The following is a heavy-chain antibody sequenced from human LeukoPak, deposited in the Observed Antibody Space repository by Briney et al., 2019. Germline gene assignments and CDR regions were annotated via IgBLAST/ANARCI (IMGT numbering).Heavy chain of an antibody. J-gene: IGHJ3*02. Sequence: ASVKVSCKASGYTFTSYDINWVRQATGQGLEWMGWMNPNSGNTGYAQKFQGRVTITRNTSISTAYMELSSLRSEDTAAYYCAMGATTGDAFDIWGQGTMVTVSS. CDR1: GYTFTSYD. CDR3: AMGATTGDAFDI. CDR2: MNPNSGNT. V-gene: IGHV1-8*03. D-gene: IGHD1-26*01.